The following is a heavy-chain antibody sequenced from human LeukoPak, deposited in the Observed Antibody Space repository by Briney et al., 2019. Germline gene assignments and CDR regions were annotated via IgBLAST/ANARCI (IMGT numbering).Heavy chain of an antibody. CDR2: IMPLFGTA. Sequence: GASVKVSCKASGGTFSSYTITWVRQAPGQGLEWMGGIMPLFGTANYAQKFQGRVTITTDESTSRAYMELSSLTSEDMAMYYCARVDRYHFYLDVWGKGTTVTVSS. J-gene: IGHJ6*03. D-gene: IGHD2-21*02. V-gene: IGHV1-69*05. CDR3: ARVDRYHFYLDV. CDR1: GGTFSSYT.